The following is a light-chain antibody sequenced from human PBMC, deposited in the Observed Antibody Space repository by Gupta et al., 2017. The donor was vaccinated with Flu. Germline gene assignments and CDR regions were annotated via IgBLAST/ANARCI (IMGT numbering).Light chain of an antibody. CDR3: GADHGDGSNSYV. CDR1: SDYRNHK. V-gene: IGLV9-49*01. CDR2: VGTSGIVG. Sequence: QPVLTQPPSTSASLGASVTLTCTLSSDYRNHKVDWYQQRPGKGPRFVMRVGTSGIVGPKGDGIPDRFSVLGSGLSRSLAIKNIQEEDEGDYYCGADHGDGSNSYVFGSGTKVTVL. J-gene: IGLJ1*01.